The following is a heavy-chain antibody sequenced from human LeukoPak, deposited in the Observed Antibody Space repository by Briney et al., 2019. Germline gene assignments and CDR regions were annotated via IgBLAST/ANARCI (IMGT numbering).Heavy chain of an antibody. D-gene: IGHD4-11*01. Sequence: SETLSLTCSVSGGSISTYYWSWIRQPPGKGLEWIGYIYYSGRSNYNPSLRSRVTISVDTSRNQFSLNLSSVTAADTAVYYCARVTTVTTVYFDYWGQGTLVTVSS. J-gene: IGHJ4*02. CDR3: ARVTTVTTVYFDY. CDR2: IYYSGRS. V-gene: IGHV4-59*08. CDR1: GGSISTYY.